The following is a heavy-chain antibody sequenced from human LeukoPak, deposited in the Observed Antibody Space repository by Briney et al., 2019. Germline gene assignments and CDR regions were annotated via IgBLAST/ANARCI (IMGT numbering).Heavy chain of an antibody. CDR3: ARVLYYYDSSGYPYYFDY. J-gene: IGHJ4*02. D-gene: IGHD3-22*01. V-gene: IGHV1-2*02. CDR2: INPNSGGT. CDR1: GYTFTGYY. Sequence: ASVKVSCKASGYTFTGYYMHWVRQAPGQGLEWMGWINPNSGGTNYAQKFQGRVTMTRDTSISTAYMELSRLRSDDTAVYYGARVLYYYDSSGYPYYFDYWGQGTLVTVSS.